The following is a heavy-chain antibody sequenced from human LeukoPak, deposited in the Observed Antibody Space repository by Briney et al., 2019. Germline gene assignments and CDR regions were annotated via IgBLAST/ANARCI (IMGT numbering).Heavy chain of an antibody. J-gene: IGHJ6*03. Sequence: SETLSLTCAVYGDSFSGYYWSWIRQPPGKGLEWIGDINHSGSTNFNPSLKGRVTISVDTSKNHFSLKLSSVTAADTAVYYLGRAFLWFGYYYYMDVWGKGTTVTVSS. CDR1: GDSFSGYY. D-gene: IGHD3-10*01. CDR3: GRAFLWFGYYYYMDV. V-gene: IGHV4-34*01. CDR2: INHSGST.